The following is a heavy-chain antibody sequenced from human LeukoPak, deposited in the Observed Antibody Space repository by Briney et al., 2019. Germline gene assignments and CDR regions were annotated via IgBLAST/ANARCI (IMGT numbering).Heavy chain of an antibody. Sequence: ASETLSLTRSVSGGSINRSSYYWGWIRQAPGKGLEWIGSVYYDGNTYYNPNPSLKSRATVSMDTSRNQFSLKLRSVTAADTAVYYCTKDSGHHRTDCWGQGTLVTVSS. CDR3: TKDSGHHRTDC. CDR1: GGSINRSSYY. J-gene: IGHJ4*02. D-gene: IGHD1-26*01. CDR2: VYYDGNT. V-gene: IGHV4-39*02.